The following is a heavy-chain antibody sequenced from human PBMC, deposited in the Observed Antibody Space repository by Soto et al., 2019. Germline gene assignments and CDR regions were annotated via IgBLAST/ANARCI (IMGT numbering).Heavy chain of an antibody. D-gene: IGHD2-15*01. CDR2: FDPEDGET. V-gene: IGHV1-24*01. CDR1: GYTLTELS. Sequence: QVQLVQSGAEVKKPGASVKVSCKVSGYTLTELSMHWVRQAPGKGLEWMGGFDPEDGETIYAQKFRGRVPMTEDTSTDTAYMELSSLRSEDTAVYYCATFSAGYCSGGSCYGGGDYWGQGTLVTVSS. J-gene: IGHJ4*02. CDR3: ATFSAGYCSGGSCYGGGDY.